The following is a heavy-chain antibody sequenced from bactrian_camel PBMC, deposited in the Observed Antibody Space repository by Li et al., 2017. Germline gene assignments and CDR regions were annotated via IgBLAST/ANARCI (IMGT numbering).Heavy chain of an antibody. V-gene: IGHV3S1*01. CDR2: ICPGGTVT. CDR3: AADVSPGLGCLTAPLVPRSTRPSRFFNH. CDR1: GYAVNTYC. D-gene: IGHD3*01. J-gene: IGHJ4*01. Sequence: HVQLVESGGGSVQAGGSLRLSCAVSGYAVNTYCMAWFRQAPGKEREGVAAICPGGTVTNVADPVKGRFTISQDNAEDTVYLQMNNLELEDTAMYYCAADVSPGLGCLTAPLVPRSTRPSRFFNHWGQGTQVTVS.